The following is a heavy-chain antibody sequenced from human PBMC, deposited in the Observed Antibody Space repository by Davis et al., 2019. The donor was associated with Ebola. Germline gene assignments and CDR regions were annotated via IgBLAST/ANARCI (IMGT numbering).Heavy chain of an antibody. J-gene: IGHJ4*02. V-gene: IGHV3-64*04. Sequence: GESLKISCAAPGFTFSSYAMHWVRQAPGKGLEYVSAISSNGGSTYYADSVKGRFTISRDNSKNTLYLQMNSLRAEDTAVYYCARGGGLMDYDILTGYYFDYWGQGTLVTVSS. CDR2: ISSNGGST. CDR3: ARGGGLMDYDILTGYYFDY. CDR1: GFTFSSYA. D-gene: IGHD3-9*01.